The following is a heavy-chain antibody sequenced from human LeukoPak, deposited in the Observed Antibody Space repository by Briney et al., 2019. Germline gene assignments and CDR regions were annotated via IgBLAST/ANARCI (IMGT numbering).Heavy chain of an antibody. CDR2: ISSSSSYI. V-gene: IGHV3-21*01. J-gene: IGHJ5*02. Sequence: GGSLRLSCAASGFTFSSYSMNWVRQAPGKGLEWVSSISSSSSYIYYAGSVKGRFTISRDNAKNSLYLQMNSLRAEDTAVYYCARALWFDPWGQGTLVTVSS. CDR3: ARALWFDP. CDR1: GFTFSSYS.